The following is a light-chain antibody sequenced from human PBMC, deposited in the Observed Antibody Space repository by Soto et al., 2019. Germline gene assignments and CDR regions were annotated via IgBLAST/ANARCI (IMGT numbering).Light chain of an antibody. CDR3: QQYNEWPLT. CDR1: QSVSNN. V-gene: IGKV3-15*01. J-gene: IGKJ4*01. Sequence: EIVMTQYPATMSVSPGERATLSCRASQSVSNNLAWYQQKPGHAPRLLIYHASTGATGIPARFIGSGSGTELTLPISSVQSEDFAVYYCQQYNEWPLTFGGGTKVEIK. CDR2: HAS.